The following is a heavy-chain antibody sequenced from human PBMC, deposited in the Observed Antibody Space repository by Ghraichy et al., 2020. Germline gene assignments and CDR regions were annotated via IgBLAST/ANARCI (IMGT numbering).Heavy chain of an antibody. V-gene: IGHV4-39*02. CDR1: GGSFSSTNYY. D-gene: IGHD2-2*01. CDR3: AGPSASDAFASTLTS. CDR2: IYYSEST. J-gene: IGHJ5*02. Sequence: SETLSLTCTVSGGSFSSTNYYWAWIRQPPGKGLEWIGSIYYSESTYYNPSLKSRVTISADTSKNHFSLKLSSVTAADTAVYYCAGPSASDAFASTLTSWGQGIPVTVSS.